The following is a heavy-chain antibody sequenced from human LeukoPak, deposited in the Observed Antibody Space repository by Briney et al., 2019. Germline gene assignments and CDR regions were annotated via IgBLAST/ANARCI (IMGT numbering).Heavy chain of an antibody. Sequence: PGGSLRLSCAASGFTFSSYAMSWVRQAPGKGLEWVSAISGSGGSTYYADSVKGRFTISRDNSKNTLYLQMNSLRAEDTAVYYYAKGVYYFDSSGYYHFDYWGQGTLVTVSS. CDR1: GFTFSSYA. CDR3: AKGVYYFDSSGYYHFDY. CDR2: ISGSGGST. V-gene: IGHV3-23*01. J-gene: IGHJ4*02. D-gene: IGHD3-22*01.